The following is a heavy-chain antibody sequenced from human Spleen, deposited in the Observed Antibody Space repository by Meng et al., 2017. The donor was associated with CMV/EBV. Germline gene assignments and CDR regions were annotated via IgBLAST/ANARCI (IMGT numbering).Heavy chain of an antibody. CDR2: INPNIGTT. V-gene: IGHV1-2*02. D-gene: IGHD7-27*01. CDR3: ARYNWGARYFDY. CDR1: GYTFTGNY. Sequence: SCKPSGYTFTGNYLHWVRQAPGQGLEWMGWINPNIGTTNYAQNFQGRVTMTRDTSISTAYMELRGLRSDDTAVYYCARYNWGARYFDYWGQGTLVTVSS. J-gene: IGHJ4*02.